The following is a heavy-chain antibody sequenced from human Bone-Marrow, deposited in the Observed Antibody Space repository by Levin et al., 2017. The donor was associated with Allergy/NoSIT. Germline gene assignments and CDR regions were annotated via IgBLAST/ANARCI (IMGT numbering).Heavy chain of an antibody. J-gene: IGHJ4*02. V-gene: IGHV1-69*02. CDR1: GGTFSSYT. CDR2: IIPILGIA. CDR3: ARSYNYDSSGYRLDY. D-gene: IGHD3-22*01. Sequence: PGESLKISCKASGGTFSSYTISWVRQAPGQGLEWMGRIIPILGIANYAQKFQGRVTITADKSTSTAYMELSSLRSEDTAVYYCARSYNYDSSGYRLDYWGQGTLVTVSS.